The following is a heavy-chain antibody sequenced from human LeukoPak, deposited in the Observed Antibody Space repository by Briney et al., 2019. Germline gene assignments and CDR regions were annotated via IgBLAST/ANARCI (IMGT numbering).Heavy chain of an antibody. Sequence: SETLSLTCAVYGGSFSGYYWSWIRQPPGKGLEWIGEINHSGSTNYNPSLKSRVTISVGTSKNQFSLKLSSVTAADTAVYYCARAVRLHYYDSSGYDYWGQGTLVTVSS. CDR3: ARAVRLHYYDSSGYDY. CDR2: INHSGST. J-gene: IGHJ4*02. D-gene: IGHD3-22*01. V-gene: IGHV4-34*01. CDR1: GGSFSGYY.